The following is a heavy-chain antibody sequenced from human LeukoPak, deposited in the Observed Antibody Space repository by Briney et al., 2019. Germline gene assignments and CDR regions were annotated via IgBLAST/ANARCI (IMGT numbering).Heavy chain of an antibody. CDR2: IIPIFGTA. D-gene: IGHD2-2*01. CDR1: GGTFSSYA. CDR3: ARDLRYCSSTSCYYYFDY. J-gene: IGHJ4*02. V-gene: IGHV1-69*13. Sequence: ASAKVSCKASGGTFSSYAISWVRQAPGQGLEWMGGIIPIFGTANYAQKFQGRVTITADESTSTAYMELSSLRSEDTAVYYCARDLRYCSSTSCYYYFDYWGQGTLVTVSS.